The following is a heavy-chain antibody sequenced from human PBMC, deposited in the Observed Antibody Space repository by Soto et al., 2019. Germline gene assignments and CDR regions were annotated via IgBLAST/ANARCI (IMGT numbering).Heavy chain of an antibody. CDR3: AKAVGGYYYGMDV. V-gene: IGHV3-43*01. CDR1: GFTFDDYT. J-gene: IGHJ6*02. D-gene: IGHD3-16*01. CDR2: FSWDGSST. Sequence: GGSLRLSCAASGFTFDDYTMHWVRQPPGKGLGWVSLFSWDGSSTYYGDSVKGRFTISRDNSKNSLYLQMNSLRPEDTAVYYCAKAVGGYYYGMDVWGQGTTVTVSS.